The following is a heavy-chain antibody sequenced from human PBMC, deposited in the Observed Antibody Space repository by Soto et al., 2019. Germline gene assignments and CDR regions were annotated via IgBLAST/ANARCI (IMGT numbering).Heavy chain of an antibody. CDR2: IFYSGST. V-gene: IGHV4-39*01. D-gene: IGHD6-19*01. J-gene: IGHJ4*02. CDR1: ADSISSSNYF. Sequence: PSETLSLTCTVSADSISSSNYFWGWIRQPPGKGLEWIGTIFYSGSTYYNPSLKSRVTISVDTSKNQFSLRLISVTAADTALYYCARRYGWLYFNYWGQGSLVT. CDR3: ARRYGWLYFNY.